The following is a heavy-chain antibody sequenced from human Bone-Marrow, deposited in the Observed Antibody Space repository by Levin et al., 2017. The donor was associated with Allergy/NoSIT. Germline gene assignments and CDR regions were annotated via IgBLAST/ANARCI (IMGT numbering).Heavy chain of an antibody. CDR3: AKETGSGSTPYYFDH. V-gene: IGHV3-30*18. CDR2: ISHDGSSS. CDR1: GFTSSSYG. D-gene: IGHD3-22*01. J-gene: IGHJ4*02. Sequence: GGSLRLSCVASGFTSSSYGMHWVRQAPGKGLEWVAVISHDGSSSDSLDSVKGRFTISRDNSKNTLYLQMTSLRPEDTAVYYCAKETGSGSTPYYFDHWGQGTLVTVSS.